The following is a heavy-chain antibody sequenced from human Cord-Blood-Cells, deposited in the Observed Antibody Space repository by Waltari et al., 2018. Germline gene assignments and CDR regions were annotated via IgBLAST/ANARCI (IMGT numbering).Heavy chain of an antibody. CDR1: VFTVGSYR. D-gene: IGHD3-22*01. CDR2: ISGSGGST. V-gene: IGHV3-23*01. Sequence: EVQLLESGGGLVKPGVCVGLACAGSVFTVGSYRMTGLRQAPGKGLEWVSAISGSGGSTYYADSVKGRFTISRDNSKNTLYLQMNSLRAEDTAIYYCAKATRIREAFDIWGQGTMVTVSS. CDR3: AKATRIREAFDI. J-gene: IGHJ3*02.